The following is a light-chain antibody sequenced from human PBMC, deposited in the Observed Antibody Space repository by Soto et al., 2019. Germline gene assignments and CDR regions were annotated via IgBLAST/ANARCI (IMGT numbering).Light chain of an antibody. CDR2: AAS. CDR1: QSISSY. CDR3: QQSYNTPLT. Sequence: DIPMTQSPSSLSASVGDRVTITCRASQSISSYLNWYQQKPGKPPKLLIYAASSLQSGVPSRFSGSGSGTDFTLTISSLQPEDFATYYCQQSYNTPLTFGPGTKVHIK. V-gene: IGKV1-39*01. J-gene: IGKJ3*01.